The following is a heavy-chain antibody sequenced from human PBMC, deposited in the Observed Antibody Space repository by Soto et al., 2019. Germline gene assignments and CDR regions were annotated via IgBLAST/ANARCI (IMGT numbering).Heavy chain of an antibody. D-gene: IGHD3-22*01. CDR3: VKDRTTVIGNYFFDY. CDR2: INWDGGST. CDR1: GFTFDDYS. Sequence: GGSLRLSCAASGFTFDDYSMHWVRQAPGKGLEWISLINWDGGSTYYADSVKGRFTISRDNRKNSLFLEMNSLTTEDTAFYYCVKDRTTVIGNYFFDYWGQGTPVTVSS. V-gene: IGHV3-43*01. J-gene: IGHJ4*02.